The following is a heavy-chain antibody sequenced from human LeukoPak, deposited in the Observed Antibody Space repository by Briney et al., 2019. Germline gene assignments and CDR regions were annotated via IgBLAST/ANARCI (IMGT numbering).Heavy chain of an antibody. D-gene: IGHD6-6*01. CDR1: GFTFSSYS. CDR2: ISSSSSYI. CDR3: ARDHSSSSSPFDY. J-gene: IGHJ4*02. Sequence: GGSLRLSCAASGFTFSSYSMNWVRQAPGKGLEWVSSISSSSSYIYYADSVKGRFTISRDNAKNSLYLQMNSLRAEDTAVYYCARDHSSSSSPFDYWGQGTLVTVSS. V-gene: IGHV3-21*01.